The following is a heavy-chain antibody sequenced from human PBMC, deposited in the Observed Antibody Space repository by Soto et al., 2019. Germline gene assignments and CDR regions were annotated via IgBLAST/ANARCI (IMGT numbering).Heavy chain of an antibody. J-gene: IGHJ4*02. D-gene: IGHD3-16*01. CDR1: GYRFTSSW. CDR3: QKGATRPFDS. CDR2: VYPSDSDV. V-gene: IGHV5-51*01. Sequence: GESLKISCQGSGYRFTSSWIGWVRQMPGKGLEWLGNVYPSDSDVRYSPSFEGRVTISADNSINTAYLHLLNLKASDTAIYYCQKGATRPFDSWGQGNRVTVSS.